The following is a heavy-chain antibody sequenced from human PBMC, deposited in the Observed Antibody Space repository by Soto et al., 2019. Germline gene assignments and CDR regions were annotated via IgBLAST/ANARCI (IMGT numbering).Heavy chain of an antibody. CDR1: GVSFNNNG. J-gene: IGHJ6*02. D-gene: IGHD3-10*01. Sequence: QVQLGQSGAEVKKPGASVKVSCTTSGVSFNNNGIGWVRQAPGHGLEWMGGVSPPFRTSNYARKFQGRISITADASTGTVNMELSSLTSEDTAQYYCARVLYYGSGSYSPYGMDVWGQGTTVTVSS. V-gene: IGHV1-69*01. CDR2: VSPPFRTS. CDR3: ARVLYYGSGSYSPYGMDV.